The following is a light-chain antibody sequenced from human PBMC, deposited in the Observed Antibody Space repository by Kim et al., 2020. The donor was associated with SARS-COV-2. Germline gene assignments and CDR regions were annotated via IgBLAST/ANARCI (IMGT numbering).Light chain of an antibody. J-gene: IGKJ2*01. V-gene: IGKV3-15*01. CDR2: DAS. CDR3: QQYTDWPPYT. CDR1: QTINTN. Sequence: EIVMTQSPATLSVSPGDRATLSCRASQTINTNLAWYQQKPGQAPSLPMYDASARARGVPARFSGSGSGTEFTLSISSVQSEDFAMYYCQQYTDWPPYTFGQGTKLEI.